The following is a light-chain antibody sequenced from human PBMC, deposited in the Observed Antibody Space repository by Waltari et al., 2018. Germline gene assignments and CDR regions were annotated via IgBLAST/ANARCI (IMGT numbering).Light chain of an antibody. CDR3: SSRTSGSTRVV. J-gene: IGLJ2*01. CDR2: DVS. CDR1: SSDVGGYNF. Sequence: SALTQPASVSGSPGQSITISCTGSSSDVGGYNFVSWYQQHPGKVPKLMIYDVSNRPSGVSNRFSGSKSGNTASLTISGVQAEDEADYYCSSRTSGSTRVVFGGGTKLTVL. V-gene: IGLV2-14*03.